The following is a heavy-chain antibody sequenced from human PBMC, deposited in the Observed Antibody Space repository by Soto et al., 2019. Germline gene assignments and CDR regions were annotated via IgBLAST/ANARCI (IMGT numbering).Heavy chain of an antibody. CDR3: ARRGSGSSYDY. Sequence: EVQLLESGGGLVQPGGSLRLSCAASGFTFSSYAMRWVRQAPGKGLEWVSAIRGSGGSTYYADSVKGRFTISRDNSKNTLYLQMNSLRAEDTAVYYCARRGSGSSYDYWGQGTLVTLSS. CDR2: IRGSGGST. CDR1: GFTFSSYA. J-gene: IGHJ4*02. D-gene: IGHD1-26*01. V-gene: IGHV3-23*01.